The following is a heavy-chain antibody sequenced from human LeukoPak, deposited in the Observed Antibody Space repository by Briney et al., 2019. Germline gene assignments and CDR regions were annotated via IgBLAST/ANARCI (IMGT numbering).Heavy chain of an antibody. CDR1: GFTFNNAW. CDR2: IKQDGSER. Sequence: PGGSLRLSCATSGFTFNNAWMSWVRQAPGKGLEWVGNIKQDGSERNYVDSVKGRFTISRDNAKKSLYLQMNSLGAEDTAVYYCARDWGAYYHFFDYWGQGTLVTVSS. CDR3: ARDWGAYYHFFDY. V-gene: IGHV3-7*01. J-gene: IGHJ4*02. D-gene: IGHD3-22*01.